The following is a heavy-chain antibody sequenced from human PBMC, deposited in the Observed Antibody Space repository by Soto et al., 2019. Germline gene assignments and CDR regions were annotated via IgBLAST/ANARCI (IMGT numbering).Heavy chain of an antibody. Sequence: PGGSLRLSCAASGFTFSSYAMHWVRQAPGKGLEWVAVISYDGSNKYYADSVKGRFTISRDNSKNTLYLQMNSLRAEDTAVYYCARGYDFWSGYYVLWTNYGMDVWGQGTTVTVSS. CDR2: ISYDGSNK. CDR3: ARGYDFWSGYYVLWTNYGMDV. J-gene: IGHJ6*02. D-gene: IGHD3-3*01. CDR1: GFTFSSYA. V-gene: IGHV3-30-3*01.